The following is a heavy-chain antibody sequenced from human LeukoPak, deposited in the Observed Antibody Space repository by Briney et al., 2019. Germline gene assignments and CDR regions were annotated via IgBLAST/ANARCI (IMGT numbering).Heavy chain of an antibody. J-gene: IGHJ4*02. V-gene: IGHV1-69*04. Sequence: SVKVSCKASGGTFSSYTISWVRQAPGQGLEWMGRIIPILGIAIYAQKFQGRVTITADKSTSTAYMELSSLRSEDTAVYYCAREPGSGSYYGFDYWGQGTLVTVSS. CDR1: GGTFSSYT. D-gene: IGHD1-26*01. CDR2: IIPILGIA. CDR3: AREPGSGSYYGFDY.